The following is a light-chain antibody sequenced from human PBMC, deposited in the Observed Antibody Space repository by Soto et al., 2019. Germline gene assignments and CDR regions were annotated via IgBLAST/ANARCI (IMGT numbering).Light chain of an antibody. CDR1: NSNLGAGYD. J-gene: IGLJ3*02. Sequence: QSVLTQPPSVSGAPGQRVTISCTGNNSNLGAGYDVHWYQQLPGAAPKLVVFGNRNRPSGVPERFSGSRSGTSASLAITGLQAEDEADYYCQAYDYSLTAFVFGGGTKLTVL. CDR3: QAYDYSLTAFV. CDR2: GNR. V-gene: IGLV1-40*01.